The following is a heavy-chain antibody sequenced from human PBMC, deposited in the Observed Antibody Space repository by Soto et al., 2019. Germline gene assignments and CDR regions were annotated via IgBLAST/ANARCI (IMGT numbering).Heavy chain of an antibody. CDR2: IYPGDSDT. Sequence: PGESLKISCNGSGYIFTSYWIGWVRQMPGKGLEWMGIIYPGDSDTRYSPSFQGQVTISADKSISTAYLQWSSLKASDTAMYYCARHKGRDGYNNDYWGQGTLVTVSS. J-gene: IGHJ4*02. V-gene: IGHV5-51*01. CDR1: GYIFTSYW. D-gene: IGHD5-12*01. CDR3: ARHKGRDGYNNDY.